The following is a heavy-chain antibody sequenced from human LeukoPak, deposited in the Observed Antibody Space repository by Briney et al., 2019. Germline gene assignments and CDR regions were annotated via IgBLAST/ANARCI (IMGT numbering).Heavy chain of an antibody. D-gene: IGHD5-18*01. CDR1: GFTFSSYA. CDR2: ISGSGGST. CDR3: VKSREDVDTAMVFDY. J-gene: IGHJ4*02. Sequence: PGGSLRLSCAASGFTFSSYAMSWVRQAPGKGLEWVSAISGSGGSTYYADSVKGRFTISRDNSKNTLYLQMSSLRAEDTAVYYCVKSREDVDTAMVFDYWGQGTLVTVSS. V-gene: IGHV3-23*01.